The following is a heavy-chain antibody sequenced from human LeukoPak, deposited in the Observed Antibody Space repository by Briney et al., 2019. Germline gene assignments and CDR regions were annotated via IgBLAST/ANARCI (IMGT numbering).Heavy chain of an antibody. CDR1: GYTLTGYY. CDR2: INPKSGGT. CDR3: AREEGYCSSSSCSAPFDY. V-gene: IGHV1-2*02. Sequence: ASVKVSCKASGYTLTGYYMHWVRQAPGQGVEWMGWINPKSGGTNYAQTLQGGVTMTRYTSTSTAYMELSRLRSDDTAVYYCAREEGYCSSSSCSAPFDYWGQGTLVTVSS. D-gene: IGHD2-2*01. J-gene: IGHJ4*02.